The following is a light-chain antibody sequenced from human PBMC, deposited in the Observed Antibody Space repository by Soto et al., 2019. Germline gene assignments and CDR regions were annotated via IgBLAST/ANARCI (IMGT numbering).Light chain of an antibody. CDR1: QSVLSSSNNKNY. V-gene: IGKV4-1*01. CDR3: QQYYSIPYT. J-gene: IGKJ2*01. Sequence: DIVMTQSPDSLAVSLGERATINCKSSQSVLSSSNNKNYLTWYRQKPGQPPKLLIYWASTRESGVPDRFSGSGSGTDFTLTISSLQAEDVAVYYYQQYYSIPYTFGQGTKLEIK. CDR2: WAS.